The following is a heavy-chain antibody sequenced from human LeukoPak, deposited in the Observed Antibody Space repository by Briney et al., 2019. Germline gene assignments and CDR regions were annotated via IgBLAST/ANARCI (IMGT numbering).Heavy chain of an antibody. CDR2: IYYSGST. D-gene: IGHD3-22*01. Sequence: PSETLSLTCTVSGGSISSYYWSWLRQPPGKGLEWIGYIYYSGSTNYNPSLKSRVTISVDTSKNQFSLKLSSVTAADTAVYYCASLTMIVVPWGQGTLVTVSS. J-gene: IGHJ4*02. CDR1: GGSISSYY. CDR3: ASLTMIVVP. V-gene: IGHV4-59*12.